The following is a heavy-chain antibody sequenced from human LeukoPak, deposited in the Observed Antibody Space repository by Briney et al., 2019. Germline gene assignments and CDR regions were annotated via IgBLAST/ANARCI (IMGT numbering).Heavy chain of an antibody. V-gene: IGHV4-39*01. Sequence: PSETLSLTCTVSGGSISSSSYDWVWIRQPPGKGLEWIGSIFYSGSTYYNPSLQSRVTISVDTSKNQFSLKLSSVTAADTAVYYCARHPYHSTMTAAYYFDYWGQGTLVTVSS. CDR2: IFYSGST. D-gene: IGHD4-17*01. J-gene: IGHJ4*02. CDR3: ARHPYHSTMTAAYYFDY. CDR1: GGSISSSSYD.